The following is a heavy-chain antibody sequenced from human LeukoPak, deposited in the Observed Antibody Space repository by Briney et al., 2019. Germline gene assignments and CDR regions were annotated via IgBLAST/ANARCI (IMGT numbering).Heavy chain of an antibody. J-gene: IGHJ4*02. V-gene: IGHV4-39*07. CDR3: ASSFPGDYGRRSFDY. D-gene: IGHD4-17*01. Sequence: PSETLSLTCTVSGGSISTSNYYWSWIRQPPGKGLEWIGEINHSGSTNYNPSLKSRVTISVDTSKNQFSLKLSSVTAADTAVYYCASSFPGDYGRRSFDYWGQGTLVTVSS. CDR2: INHSGST. CDR1: GGSISTSNYY.